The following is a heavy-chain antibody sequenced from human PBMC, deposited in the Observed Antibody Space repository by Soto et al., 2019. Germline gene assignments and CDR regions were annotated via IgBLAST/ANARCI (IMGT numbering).Heavy chain of an antibody. Sequence: TSAVHGGSVSGADLYCSGIRHLPGKGLEWIANVYHTGTTYYNPSLKSRVSMSVETSQNQFSLILASVTAADTAVYYCASALVIDYNSSDYHYYFAMDVCVQVSSGT. CDR3: ASALVIDYNSSDYHYYFAMDV. D-gene: IGHD3-22*01. V-gene: IGHV4-31*02. CDR2: VYHTGTT. CDR1: GGSVSGADLY. J-gene: IGHJ6*01.